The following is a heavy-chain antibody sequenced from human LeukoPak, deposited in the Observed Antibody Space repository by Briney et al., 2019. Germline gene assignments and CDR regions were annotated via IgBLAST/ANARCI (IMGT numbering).Heavy chain of an antibody. CDR1: GYTFTSYY. CDR2: INPNSGGT. V-gene: IGHV1-2*02. J-gene: IGHJ6*02. Sequence: GASVKVSCKASGYTFTSYYMHWVRQAPGQGLEWMGWINPNSGGTNYTQKFQGRVTMTRDTSISTAYMELSRLRSDDTAVYYCARDLMVRGVNKVGMDVWGQGTTVTVSS. CDR3: ARDLMVRGVNKVGMDV. D-gene: IGHD3-10*01.